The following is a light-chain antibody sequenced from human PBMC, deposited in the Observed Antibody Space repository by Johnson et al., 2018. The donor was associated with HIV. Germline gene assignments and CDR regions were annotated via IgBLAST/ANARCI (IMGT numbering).Light chain of an antibody. V-gene: IGLV1-51*02. CDR3: GTGDSSLGAHYV. CDR2: EKN. Sequence: QSVLTQPPSVSAAPGQKVTISCSGSNSNIGNIYVSWYQQLPGTAPKLLIYEKNKRPSGIPDRFSASKSGTSATLDINGLQTGDEADYYCGTGDSSLGAHYVFGTGTKVTVL. J-gene: IGLJ1*01. CDR1: NSNIGNIY.